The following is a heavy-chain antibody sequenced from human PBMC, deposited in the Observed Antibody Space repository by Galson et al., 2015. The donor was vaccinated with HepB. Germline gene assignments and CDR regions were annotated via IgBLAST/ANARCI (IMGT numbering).Heavy chain of an antibody. Sequence: SVKVSCKASGYKVASYYMHWVRQAPGQGLEWMGRIGPAGGTTDYAQRFQGRVTMTRDTSTSTLFLDVGSLKFEDTAIYYCARDSTLVDQGAFDYWGQGSLVIVSS. V-gene: IGHV1-46*01. D-gene: IGHD2-15*01. J-gene: IGHJ4*02. CDR1: GYKVASYY. CDR2: IGPAGGTT. CDR3: ARDSTLVDQGAFDY.